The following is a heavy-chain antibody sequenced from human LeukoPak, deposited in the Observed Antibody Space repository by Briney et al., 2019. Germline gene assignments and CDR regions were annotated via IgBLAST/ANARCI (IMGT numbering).Heavy chain of an antibody. CDR2: ISDNGGST. Sequence: TGGSLRLSCSASGFTFSSYAMSWVRPAPGKGLEWMSTISDNGGSTYYAASVKGRFAISRDNSKNTLYLQMNSLRAEDTAVYYCAKPPPDSSSWLFDYWGQGALVTVSS. D-gene: IGHD6-13*01. CDR1: GFTFSSYA. V-gene: IGHV3-23*01. CDR3: AKPPPDSSSWLFDY. J-gene: IGHJ4*02.